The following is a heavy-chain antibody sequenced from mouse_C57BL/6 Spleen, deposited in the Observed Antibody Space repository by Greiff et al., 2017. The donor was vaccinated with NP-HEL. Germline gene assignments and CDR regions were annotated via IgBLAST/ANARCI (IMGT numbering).Heavy chain of an antibody. D-gene: IGHD2-14*01. V-gene: IGHV1-55*01. CDR3: ARRGASIGGYAMDY. CDR1: GYTFTSYW. J-gene: IGHJ4*01. Sequence: VQLQQPGAELVKPGASVKMSCKASGYTFTSYWITWVKQRPGQGLEWIGDIYPGSGSTNYNEKFKSKATLTVDTSSSTAYMQLSSLTSEDSAVYYCARRGASIGGYAMDYWGQGTSVTVSS. CDR2: IYPGSGST.